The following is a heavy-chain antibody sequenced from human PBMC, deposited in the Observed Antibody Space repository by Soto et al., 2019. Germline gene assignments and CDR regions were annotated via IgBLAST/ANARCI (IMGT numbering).Heavy chain of an antibody. Sequence: EVQLVESGGGLVQPGGSLRLSCAVSGFTFSSFEMYWVRQAPGKGLEWISYIHPSGQPIFYADSVKGRFTISRDNANNSLFLQMNSLRAEDTAVYYCARRASRWGQGTMVTVSS. V-gene: IGHV3-48*03. J-gene: IGHJ3*01. CDR3: ARRASR. CDR1: GFTFSSFE. D-gene: IGHD1-26*01. CDR2: IHPSGQPI.